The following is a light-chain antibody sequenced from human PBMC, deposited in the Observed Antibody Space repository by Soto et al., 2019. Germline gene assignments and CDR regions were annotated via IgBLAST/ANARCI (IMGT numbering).Light chain of an antibody. CDR1: SSDVDGYNY. J-gene: IGLJ2*01. CDR2: DVS. V-gene: IGLV2-11*01. CDR3: CSYAGSRAL. Sequence: QSVLTQPRSVSGSPGQSVTISCTGTSSDVDGYNYVSWYQQYPGKAPKLMIYDVSKRPSGVPDRFSGSKSANTASLTISGLQADDEADYYCCSYAGSRALFGGGTKVTVL.